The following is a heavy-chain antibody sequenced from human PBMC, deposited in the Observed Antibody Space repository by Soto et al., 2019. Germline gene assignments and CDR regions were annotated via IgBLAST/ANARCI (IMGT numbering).Heavy chain of an antibody. D-gene: IGHD2-2*01. J-gene: IGHJ6*02. CDR3: ASYCSSTRCYSYGVYYYYYGMDV. CDR1: GGTFSSYA. V-gene: IGHV1-69*13. Sequence: SVKVSCKASGGTFSSYAISWVRQAPGQGLEWMGGIIPIFGTANYAQKFQGRVTITADESTSTAYMEMSSLRSEDTAVYYCASYCSSTRCYSYGVYYYYYGMDVWGQGTTVTVSS. CDR2: IIPIFGTA.